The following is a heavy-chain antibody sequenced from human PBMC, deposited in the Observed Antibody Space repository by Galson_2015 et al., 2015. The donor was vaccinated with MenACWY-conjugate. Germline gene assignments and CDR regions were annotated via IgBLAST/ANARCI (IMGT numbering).Heavy chain of an antibody. Sequence: SLRLSCAASGFTFSRYAMHWVRQAPGKGLERVAVIWYDGSKTYYADSVKGRFTISRDNSKNTAYLQMNSLRAEDTAIYYCFAINSGIDYWGQGTLVTVSS. CDR2: IWYDGSKT. D-gene: IGHD5-12*01. CDR3: FAINSGIDY. J-gene: IGHJ4*02. V-gene: IGHV3-33*01. CDR1: GFTFSRYA.